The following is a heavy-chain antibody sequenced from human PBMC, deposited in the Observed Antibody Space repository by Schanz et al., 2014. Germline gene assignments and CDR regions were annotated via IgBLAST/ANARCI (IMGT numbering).Heavy chain of an antibody. CDR2: IYSRGGT. V-gene: IGHV3-66*01. CDR1: GFTVGNNY. J-gene: IGHJ3*01. D-gene: IGHD2-8*02. Sequence: EVQLEVSGGGLVQPGGSLRLSCEASGFTVGNNYMSWVRQPPGKGLECISIIYSRGGTFHADSVKGRFTISRDNAKNSLYLQLNSLTAEDTAVYHCARDSRYCTGVDCKGDAFDLWGQGTLVTVSS. CDR3: ARDSRYCTGVDCKGDAFDL.